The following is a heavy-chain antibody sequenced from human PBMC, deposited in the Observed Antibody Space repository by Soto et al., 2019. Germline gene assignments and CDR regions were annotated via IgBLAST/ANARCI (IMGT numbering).Heavy chain of an antibody. CDR1: GYTFTGYY. CDR3: ARDYDFWSGYYYFDY. V-gene: IGHV1-2*02. Sequence: ASVKVSCKASGYTFTGYYMNWVRQAPGHGLEWMGWINPNSGGTNYAQKFQGRVTMTRDTSISTAYMELSRLRSDDTAVYYCARDYDFWSGYYYFDYWGQGTLVTVSS. CDR2: INPNSGGT. D-gene: IGHD3-3*01. J-gene: IGHJ4*02.